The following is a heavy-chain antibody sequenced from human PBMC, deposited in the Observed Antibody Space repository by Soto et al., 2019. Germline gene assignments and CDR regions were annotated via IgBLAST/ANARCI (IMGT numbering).Heavy chain of an antibody. CDR2: ISSSSSYI. Sequence: PGGSLRLSCAASGFTFSSYSMNWVRQAPGKGLEWVSSISSSSSYIYYADSVKGRFTISRDNAKNSLYLQMNSLRAEDTAVYYCARSVYYDILPGGPDYWGQGTLVTVSS. CDR3: ARSVYYDILPGGPDY. CDR1: GFTFSSYS. V-gene: IGHV3-21*01. J-gene: IGHJ4*02. D-gene: IGHD3-9*01.